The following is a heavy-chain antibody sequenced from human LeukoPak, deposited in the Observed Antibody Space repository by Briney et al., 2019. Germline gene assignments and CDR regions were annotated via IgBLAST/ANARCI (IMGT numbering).Heavy chain of an antibody. CDR2: IKQDGSEK. CDR1: GFTFSSYW. Sequence: GGSLRLSCAASGFTFSSYWMSWVRQAPGKGLEWVANIKQDGSEKYYVDSVKGRFTISRDNAKNSLYLQMNSLRAEDTAVYYCARDHIVAAAPRIHYYYYGMDVWGQGTTVTVSS. D-gene: IGHD5-12*01. CDR3: ARDHIVAAAPRIHYYYYGMDV. J-gene: IGHJ6*02. V-gene: IGHV3-7*01.